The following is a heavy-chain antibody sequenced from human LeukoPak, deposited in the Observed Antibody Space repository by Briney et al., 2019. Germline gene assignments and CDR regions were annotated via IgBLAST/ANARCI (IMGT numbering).Heavy chain of an antibody. CDR2: ISAYNGNT. D-gene: IGHD1-26*01. J-gene: IGHJ4*02. CDR1: GYTFTGYH. Sequence: EASMKVFCKASGYTFTGYHMNLGRQDTGQGLHLMGWISAYNGNTNYAQKLQGRVTMTTDTSTSTAYMELRSLRSDDTAVYYCARVRFGSYPFGYWGQGTLVTVSS. CDR3: ARVRFGSYPFGY. V-gene: IGHV1-18*04.